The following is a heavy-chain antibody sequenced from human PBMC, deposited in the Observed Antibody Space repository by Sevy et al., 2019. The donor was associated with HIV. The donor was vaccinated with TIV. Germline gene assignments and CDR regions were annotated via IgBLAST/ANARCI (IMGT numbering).Heavy chain of an antibody. CDR2: IYTSGNT. J-gene: IGHJ4*02. CDR3: ATRQGTLIQWALHY. D-gene: IGHD1-26*01. CDR1: GFSVSSNY. Sequence: GGSLRLSCVVSGFSVSSNYMAWVRQTPGRGLQYVSLIYTSGNTYYADSVKGRFTISRDDSRNTEFLQMNNLRVDDTAFYYCATRQGTLIQWALHYWGPGALVTVSS. V-gene: IGHV3-53*01.